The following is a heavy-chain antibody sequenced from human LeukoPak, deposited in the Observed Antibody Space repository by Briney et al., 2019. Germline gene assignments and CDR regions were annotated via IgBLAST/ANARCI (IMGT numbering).Heavy chain of an antibody. CDR2: INPNTAGT. J-gene: IGHJ6*03. D-gene: IGHD4-11*01. CDR3: ATSAGDYRAGHYYYMGV. V-gene: IGHV1-2*02. CDR1: GYTFTGYY. Sequence: GASVKVSCKASGYTFTGYYFHWARQAPGQGLEWMGWINPNTAGTNYAQKFLGGVTLTWDTSISTAYMELNRLTSDDTAVYYCATSAGDYRAGHYYYMGVWGKGTSVTVSS.